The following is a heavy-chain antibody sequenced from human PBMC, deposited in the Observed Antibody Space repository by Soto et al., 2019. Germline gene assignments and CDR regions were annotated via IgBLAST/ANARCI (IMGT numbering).Heavy chain of an antibody. J-gene: IGHJ1*01. D-gene: IGHD6-25*01. CDR2: IYYTGGT. V-gene: IGHV4-30-4*08. Sequence: QVQLQESSPGLVEPSQTLSLTCTVSGDSIGSTDSYWSWIRRPPGKGLEWIGYIYYTGGTFYNPSLKSRLTLSLETSNNQFSLTLTSVTAADTGMYYCARGGSGWAEYFQHGGQGTLVAVSS. CDR3: ARGGSGWAEYFQH. CDR1: GDSIGSTDSY.